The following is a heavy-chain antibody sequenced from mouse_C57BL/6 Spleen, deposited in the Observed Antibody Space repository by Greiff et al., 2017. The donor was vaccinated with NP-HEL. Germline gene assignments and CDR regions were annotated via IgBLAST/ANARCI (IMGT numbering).Heavy chain of an antibody. CDR1: GYAFSSSW. D-gene: IGHD2-1*01. CDR3: GRSDYGNYGFDY. V-gene: IGHV1-82*01. J-gene: IGHJ2*01. Sequence: VQLQESGPELVQPGASVKLSCKASGYAFSSSWMNWVKQRPGKGLEWIGRIYPGDGDTNYNGKFKGKATLTADKSSSTAYMQLSSLTSEDAAVYCCGRSDYGNYGFDYWGQGTTLTVSS. CDR2: IYPGDGDT.